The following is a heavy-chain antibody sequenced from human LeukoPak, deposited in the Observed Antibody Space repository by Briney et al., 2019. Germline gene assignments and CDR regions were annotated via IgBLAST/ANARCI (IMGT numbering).Heavy chain of an antibody. CDR3: ARGLNGVWFDP. CDR1: GGSISNYH. D-gene: IGHD2-8*01. CDR2: IYHTGST. V-gene: IGHV4-59*01. J-gene: IGHJ5*02. Sequence: PSETLSLTCTVSGGSISNYHWSWIRQPPGKGLEWMGFIYHTGSTNYNPSLKSRVTISLDTSKSQLSLNLSSVTAADTAVYYCARGLNGVWFDPWGQGALVTVSS.